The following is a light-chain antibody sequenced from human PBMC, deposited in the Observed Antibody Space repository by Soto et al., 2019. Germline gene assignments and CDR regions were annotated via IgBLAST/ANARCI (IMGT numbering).Light chain of an antibody. CDR3: GTWDSSLSDYV. Sequence: QSVLTQPPSVSAAPGQKVTISCSGSSSNIGNNYVSWYQQLPGTAPKLLIYDNNKRPSGIPDRFSGSKSGTSATLGITGLQTGDEADYYCGTWDSSLSDYVLGNGTKV. CDR1: SSNIGNNY. J-gene: IGLJ1*01. CDR2: DNN. V-gene: IGLV1-51*01.